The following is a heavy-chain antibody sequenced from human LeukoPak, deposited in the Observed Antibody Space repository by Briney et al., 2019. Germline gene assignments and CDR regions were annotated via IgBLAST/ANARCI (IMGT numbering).Heavy chain of an antibody. D-gene: IGHD3-22*01. CDR3: ARDGSMIDAFDI. Sequence: PGGSLRLSCEASGFTFSSYSMNWVRQAPGKGLEWVSYISSSGSTIYYADSVKGRFTISRDNAKNSLYLQMNSLRAEDTAVYYCARDGSMIDAFDIWGQGTMVTVSS. J-gene: IGHJ3*02. CDR1: GFTFSSYS. V-gene: IGHV3-48*04. CDR2: ISSSGSTI.